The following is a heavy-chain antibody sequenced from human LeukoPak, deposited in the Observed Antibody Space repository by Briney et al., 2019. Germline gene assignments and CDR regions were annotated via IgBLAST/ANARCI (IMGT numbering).Heavy chain of an antibody. CDR3: AREYDFWSGYPVHNDY. CDR1: GGSFSGYY. D-gene: IGHD3-3*01. J-gene: IGHJ4*02. CDR2: INHSGST. Sequence: SETLSLTCAVYGGSFSGYYWSWIRQPPGKGLEWIGEINHSGSTNYNPSLKSRVTISVDTSKNQFSLKLSSVTAADTAVYYCAREYDFWSGYPVHNDYWGQGTLVTVSS. V-gene: IGHV4-34*01.